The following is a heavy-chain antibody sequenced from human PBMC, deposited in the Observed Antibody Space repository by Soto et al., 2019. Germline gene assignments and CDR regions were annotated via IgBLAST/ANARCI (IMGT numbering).Heavy chain of an antibody. Sequence: QVQLVQSGAEVKKPGSSVKVSCKASGGTFSSYTISWVRQAPGQGLEWMGMIIPILGIANYAQKFQGRVTXTADKSTSTAYMELSSLRSEDTAVYYCASLMSSGYYYGMDVWGQGTTVTVSS. CDR3: ASLMSSGYYYGMDV. V-gene: IGHV1-69*02. D-gene: IGHD3-10*01. CDR1: GGTFSSYT. J-gene: IGHJ6*02. CDR2: IIPILGIA.